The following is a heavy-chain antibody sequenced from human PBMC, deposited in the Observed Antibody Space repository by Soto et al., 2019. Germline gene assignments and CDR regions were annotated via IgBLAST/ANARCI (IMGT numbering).Heavy chain of an antibody. J-gene: IGHJ3*02. CDR2: ISGSGGST. V-gene: IGHV3-23*01. D-gene: IGHD2-8*01. CDR1: GFTFSSYA. CDR3: AKPNGSKLMGHAFDI. Sequence: LSLTCAASGFTFSSYAMSWVRQAPGKGLEWVSAISGSGGSTYYADSVKGRFTISRDNSKNTLYLQMNSLRAEDTAVYYCAKPNGSKLMGHAFDIWGQGTMVTVSS.